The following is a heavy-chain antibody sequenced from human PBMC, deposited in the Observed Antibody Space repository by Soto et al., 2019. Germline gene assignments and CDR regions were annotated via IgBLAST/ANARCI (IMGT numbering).Heavy chain of an antibody. D-gene: IGHD7-27*01. Sequence: SETLSPTCTVSGGSLSGSIYYLGWVRQPPGKGLEWIQSIHYSGSTYYNPSLKSRVTIFVDTSKNQFSLKLSSVTAADTAVYYCARGPSGDKIDYWGQGIQVTVS. CDR1: GGSLSGSIYY. V-gene: IGHV4-39*01. CDR2: IHYSGST. CDR3: ARGPSGDKIDY. J-gene: IGHJ4*02.